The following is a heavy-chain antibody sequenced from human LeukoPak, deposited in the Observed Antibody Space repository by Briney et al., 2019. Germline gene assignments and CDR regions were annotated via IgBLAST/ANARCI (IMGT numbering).Heavy chain of an antibody. V-gene: IGHV1-8*01. Sequence: GASVKVSCKASGYTFTSYDINWVRQATGQGLEWMGWMNPNSGNTGYAQKFQGRLTMTRNTSISTVYMELSSLRSEDTAVYYCARVGGYCSGGSRYGPGPTPDYWGQGTLVTVSS. CDR2: MNPNSGNT. CDR3: ARVGGYCSGGSRYGPGPTPDY. D-gene: IGHD2-15*01. CDR1: GYTFTSYD. J-gene: IGHJ4*02.